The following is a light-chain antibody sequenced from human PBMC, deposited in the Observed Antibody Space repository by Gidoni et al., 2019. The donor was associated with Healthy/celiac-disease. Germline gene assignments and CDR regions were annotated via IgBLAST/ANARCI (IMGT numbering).Light chain of an antibody. V-gene: IGLV2-11*01. CDR1: RSDVGCYNY. CDR2: DFS. Sequence: QSALTQPRSVSGSPGQSVNISCTGTRSDVGCYNYVSWYHQHPGKAPKLMIYDFSKRPSGVPDRFSGSKSGNTASLTISGLQAEDEADYYCCSYAGSYTVVFGGGTKLTVL. CDR3: CSYAGSYTVV. J-gene: IGLJ2*01.